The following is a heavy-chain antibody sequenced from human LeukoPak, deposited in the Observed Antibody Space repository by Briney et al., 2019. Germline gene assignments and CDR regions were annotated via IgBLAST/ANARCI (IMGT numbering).Heavy chain of an antibody. D-gene: IGHD6-13*01. CDR2: IYYSGST. CDR1: GGSITSYY. J-gene: IGHJ5*02. V-gene: IGHV4-59*01. CDR3: AREAASGMWGWFDP. Sequence: HSETLSLTCTVSGGSITSYYWSWIRQPPGKGLEWIGYIYYSGSTNYNPSLKSRVTISIDTSKNQFSLKLSSVTAADTAVYYCAREAASGMWGWFDPWGQGTLVTVSS.